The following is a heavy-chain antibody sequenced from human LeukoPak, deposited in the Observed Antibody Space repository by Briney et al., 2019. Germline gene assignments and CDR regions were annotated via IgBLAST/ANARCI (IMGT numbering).Heavy chain of an antibody. CDR1: GFTFSSYA. CDR3: ARARTYYYDSSGYSFDY. Sequence: GRSLRLSCAASGFTFSSYAMHWVRQAPGKGLEWVAVISYDGSNKYYADSVKGRFTISRDNSENTLYLQMNSLRAEDTAVYYCARARTYYYDSSGYSFDYWGQGTLVTVSS. CDR2: ISYDGSNK. J-gene: IGHJ4*02. V-gene: IGHV3-30-3*01. D-gene: IGHD3-22*01.